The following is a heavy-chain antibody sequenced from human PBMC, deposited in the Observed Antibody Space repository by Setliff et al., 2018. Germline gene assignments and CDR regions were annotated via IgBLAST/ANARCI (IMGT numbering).Heavy chain of an antibody. J-gene: IGHJ4*02. D-gene: IGHD3-10*01. Sequence: SVKVSCKVSGGIFINYGINWVRQAPGQGLEWMGRIIPKFGASAYSYKFRDRVTITADTSASTAYLELSSLTSDDTAVYYCAARCSSTSCRYYYGSGSSVPFDYWGQGTLVTVSS. CDR1: GGIFINYG. CDR2: IIPKFGAS. CDR3: AARCSSTSCRYYYGSGSSVPFDY. V-gene: IGHV1-69*06.